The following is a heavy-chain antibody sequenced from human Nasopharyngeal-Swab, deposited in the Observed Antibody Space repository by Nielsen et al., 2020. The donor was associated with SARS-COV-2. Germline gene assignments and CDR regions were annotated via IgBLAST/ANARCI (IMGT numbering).Heavy chain of an antibody. V-gene: IGHV3-30*03. CDR3: ARGYYYDSSGYPLDAFDI. CDR1: GFTFSSYC. D-gene: IGHD3-22*01. CDR2: ISYDGSNK. J-gene: IGHJ3*02. Sequence: GESLNISCAAPGFTFSSYCMHLVRQAPGKGLEWVVVISYDGSNKYYPDSVNGRFTISSDNSKNTRYLQMNSLRAEDKAVYYCARGYYYDSSGYPLDAFDIWGQGTMVTVSS.